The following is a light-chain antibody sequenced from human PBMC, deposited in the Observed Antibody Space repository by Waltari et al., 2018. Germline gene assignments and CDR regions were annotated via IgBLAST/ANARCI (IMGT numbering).Light chain of an antibody. Sequence: IVLTQSPDTLSLSPGERANISCRASRSVRRSLAWYQQKPGQAHWLLIFGASNRATGIPDRFSGSGSGTDFSLTISRLEPEDFAVYYCQHYVALPATFGQGTKVEIK. V-gene: IGKV3-20*01. CDR1: RSVRRS. CDR3: QHYVALPAT. CDR2: GAS. J-gene: IGKJ1*01.